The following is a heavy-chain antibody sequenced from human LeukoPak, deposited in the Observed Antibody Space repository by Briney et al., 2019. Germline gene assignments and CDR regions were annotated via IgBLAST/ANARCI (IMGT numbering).Heavy chain of an antibody. CDR3: ASNCDTSAYYAFDF. Sequence: ASVKVSCTASGYTFTGYHMHWVRQAPGQGLEWMGWINTNSGSTNYAQKVQGRVTMTRDTSMSTGYMELSRLTADDTAVYYCASNCDTSAYYAFDFWGQGTMVTVSS. V-gene: IGHV1-2*02. CDR1: GYTFTGYH. CDR2: INTNSGST. D-gene: IGHD3-22*01. J-gene: IGHJ3*01.